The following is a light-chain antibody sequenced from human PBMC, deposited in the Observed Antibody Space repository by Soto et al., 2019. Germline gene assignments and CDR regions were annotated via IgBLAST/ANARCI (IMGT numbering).Light chain of an antibody. V-gene: IGKV1-5*03. J-gene: IGKJ1*01. CDR2: KAS. CDR1: QSISSW. CDR3: HHYNTYST. Sequence: DIQMTQSPSPLSASVGDRVTITCRASQSISSWLAWYQQKPGKAPKLLIYKASSLESGVPSRFSGSGSGTEFTLTISSLQPEDVATYYCHHYNTYSTFGQGTKVDIK.